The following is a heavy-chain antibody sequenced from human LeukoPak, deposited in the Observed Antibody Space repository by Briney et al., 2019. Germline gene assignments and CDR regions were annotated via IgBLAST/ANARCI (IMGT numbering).Heavy chain of an antibody. V-gene: IGHV3-23*01. J-gene: IGHJ4*02. D-gene: IGHD2-2*02. Sequence: QAGGSLRLSCAASGFTFGNYGMTWVRQAPGKGLEWVSTFTGRGGSTFYADSVKGRFTIYRDISKNTLYLQMHSLRAEDTAVYYCAKGDQPLLYGGAFDYWGQGTLVTVSS. CDR1: GFTFGNYG. CDR3: AKGDQPLLYGGAFDY. CDR2: FTGRGGST.